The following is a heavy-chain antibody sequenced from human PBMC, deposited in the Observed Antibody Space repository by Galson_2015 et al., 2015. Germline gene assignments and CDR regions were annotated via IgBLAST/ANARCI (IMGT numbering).Heavy chain of an antibody. CDR3: ARGDYDILTGYTPFDY. CDR2: IYPGDSDT. V-gene: IGHV5-51*01. Sequence: QSGAEVKKPGESLKISCKGSGYSFTSYWIGWVRQMPGKGLEWMGIIYPGDSDTRYSPSFQGQVTISADKSISTAYLQWSSLKASDTAMYYCARGDYDILTGYTPFDYWGQGTLVTVSS. CDR1: GYSFTSYW. J-gene: IGHJ4*02. D-gene: IGHD3-9*01.